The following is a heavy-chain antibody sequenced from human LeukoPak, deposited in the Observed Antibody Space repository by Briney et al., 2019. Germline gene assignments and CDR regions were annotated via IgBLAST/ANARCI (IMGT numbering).Heavy chain of an antibody. D-gene: IGHD4-11*01. V-gene: IGHV1-69*05. CDR2: IIPIFGTA. CDR3: ASGSNYNTAEKYYYYYYMDV. Sequence: GASVKVSCKASGGTFSSYAISWVRQAPGQGLEWMGGIIPIFGTANYAQKFQGRVTITTDESTSTAYMELSSLRSEDTAVYYCASGSNYNTAEKYYYYYYMDVWGKGTTVTVSS. CDR1: GGTFSSYA. J-gene: IGHJ6*03.